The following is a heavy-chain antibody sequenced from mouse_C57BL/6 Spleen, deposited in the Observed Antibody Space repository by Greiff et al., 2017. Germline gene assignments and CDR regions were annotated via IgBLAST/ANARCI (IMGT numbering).Heavy chain of an antibody. J-gene: IGHJ3*01. D-gene: IGHD1-1*01. CDR2: ILPGSGCT. Sequence: VQLQQSGAELMKPGASVKLSCKATGYTFTSYWIAWVKQRPGHGLEWIGEILPGSGCTNYNEKFKGKATFTADTSSNTAYMQLSSLTTEDSAIYYGARQGKLPVSARFAYWGQGTLVTVSA. V-gene: IGHV1-9*01. CDR1: GYTFTSYW. CDR3: ARQGKLPVSARFAY.